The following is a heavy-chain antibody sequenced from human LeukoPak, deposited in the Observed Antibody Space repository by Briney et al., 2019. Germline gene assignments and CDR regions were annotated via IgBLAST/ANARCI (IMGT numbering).Heavy chain of an antibody. V-gene: IGHV3-9*03. CDR1: GFTFDDYA. CDR3: AKATRGGDYGTARAFDI. D-gene: IGHD4-17*01. Sequence: GGSLRLSCAASGFTFDDYAMHWVRQAPGKGLEWVSGISWNSGSIGYADSVKGRFTISRDNAKNSLYQQMNSLRAEDMALYYCAKATRGGDYGTARAFDIWGQGTMVTVSS. J-gene: IGHJ3*02. CDR2: ISWNSGSI.